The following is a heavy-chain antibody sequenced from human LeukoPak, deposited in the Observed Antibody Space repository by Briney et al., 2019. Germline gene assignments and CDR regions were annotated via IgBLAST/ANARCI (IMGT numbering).Heavy chain of an antibody. CDR3: ARVWGYRNGFDY. Sequence: GGSLRLSCAASGFTFSSYSMNWVRQAPGKGLEWVSYINSSSGTILYADSVKGRFTISRDNAKNSLYLQMNSLRDEDTAVYYCARVWGYRNGFDYWGQGTLVTVSS. CDR2: INSSSGTI. CDR1: GFTFSSYS. D-gene: IGHD5-12*01. J-gene: IGHJ4*02. V-gene: IGHV3-48*02.